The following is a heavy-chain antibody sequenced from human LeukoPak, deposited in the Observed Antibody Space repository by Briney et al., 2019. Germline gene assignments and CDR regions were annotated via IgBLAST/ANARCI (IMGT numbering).Heavy chain of an antibody. D-gene: IGHD7-27*01. CDR2: LYNSGST. V-gene: IGHV4-59*01. J-gene: IGHJ4*02. CDR1: GGSISGYY. Sequence: SETLSLTCIVSGGSISGYYWSWIRQPPGKGLEWIGYLYNSGSTNYNPSLKSRVTISVDTSKNQFSLKLSSVTAADTAVYYCARGGSGVAFDYWGQGTLVTVSS. CDR3: ARGGSGVAFDY.